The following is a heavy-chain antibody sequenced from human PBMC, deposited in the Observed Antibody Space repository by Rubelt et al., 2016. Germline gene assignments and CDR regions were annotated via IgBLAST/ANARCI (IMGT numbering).Heavy chain of an antibody. CDR1: GYTFTSYG. Sequence: QVQLVQSGAEVKKPGASVKVSCKASGYTFTSYGISWVRQAPGQGLEWMGWISAYNGNTNYAQKLQGRVNMTTGTTTSTAYMGLGSLRSDDTAVYYCARVEYYYDSSGYSDYWGQGTLVTVSS. CDR2: ISAYNGNT. D-gene: IGHD3-22*01. J-gene: IGHJ4*02. V-gene: IGHV1-18*01. CDR3: ARVEYYYDSSGYSDY.